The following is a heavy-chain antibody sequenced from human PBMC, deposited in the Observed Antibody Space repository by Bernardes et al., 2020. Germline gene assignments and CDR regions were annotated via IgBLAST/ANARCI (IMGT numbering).Heavy chain of an antibody. CDR3: AKGVSSAWFLFDS. Sequence: SLRLSCAASGFTFSNYALTWVRQAPGKGLEWVSSITGGGDGTYYPDSVKGRFTISRDNSKNTLYLQMNSLRAADTAVYYCAKGVSSAWFLFDSWGQGTLVTVSS. V-gene: IGHV3-23*01. J-gene: IGHJ4*02. CDR2: ITGGGDGT. CDR1: GFTFSNYA. D-gene: IGHD6-19*01.